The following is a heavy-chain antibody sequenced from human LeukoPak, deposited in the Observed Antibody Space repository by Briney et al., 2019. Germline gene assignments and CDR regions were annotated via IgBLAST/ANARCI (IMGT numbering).Heavy chain of an antibody. D-gene: IGHD4-11*01. V-gene: IGHV3-23*01. J-gene: IGHJ5*02. CDR1: GFTFSDYA. CDR3: AKDRYSNYGNWFDP. CDR2: ISGSGGST. Sequence: PGGSLRLSCAASGFTFSDYAMNWVRQAPGKGLEWVSGISGSGGSTYYADSVRGRFTISRGSSKNTLYLQMNSLRAEDTAVYYCAKDRYSNYGNWFDPWGQGTLVTVFS.